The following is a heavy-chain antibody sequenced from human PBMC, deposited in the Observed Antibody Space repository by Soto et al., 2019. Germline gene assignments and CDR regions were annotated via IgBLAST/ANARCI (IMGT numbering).Heavy chain of an antibody. J-gene: IGHJ5*02. Sequence: ASVKVSCKASGYTFTSNGISWVRQAPGQGLEWMGWISAYNGNTNYAQKIKGRVTMNTDTSTSTAYIELRSLRSDDTAVYYCARDWGTYYYDSSGYGSNWFDPWGQGTLVTV. CDR2: ISAYNGNT. CDR3: ARDWGTYYYDSSGYGSNWFDP. V-gene: IGHV1-18*01. D-gene: IGHD3-22*01. CDR1: GYTFTSNG.